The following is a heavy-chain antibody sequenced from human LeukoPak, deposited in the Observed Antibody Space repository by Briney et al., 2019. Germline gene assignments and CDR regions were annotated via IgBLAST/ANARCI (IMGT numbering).Heavy chain of an antibody. CDR1: GFTFSGSA. D-gene: IGHD2-2*02. J-gene: IGHJ6*03. Sequence: PGGSLKLSCAASGFTFSGSAMHWVRQASGKGLEWVGRIRSKANSYATTYAASVKGRFTISRDDSKNTAYLQMNSLKTEDTAVYYCTSRPPGYCSSTSCYTNSGGHYYYYYMDVWGKGTTVTVSS. CDR3: TSRPPGYCSSTSCYTNSGGHYYYYYMDV. V-gene: IGHV3-73*01. CDR2: IRSKANSYAT.